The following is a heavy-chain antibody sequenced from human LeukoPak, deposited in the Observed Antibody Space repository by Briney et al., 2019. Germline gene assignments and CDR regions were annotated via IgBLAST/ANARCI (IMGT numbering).Heavy chain of an antibody. CDR3: ARAKYPIDTTNAFDI. V-gene: IGHV1-69*05. J-gene: IGHJ3*02. Sequence: ASVKVSCKASGGTFSSYAISWVRQAPGQGLEWMGGITPIFGTANYAQKFQGRVTITTDESTSTAYMELSSLRSEDTAVYYCARAKYPIDTTNAFDIWGQGTMVTVSS. CDR2: ITPIFGTA. D-gene: IGHD1-26*01. CDR1: GGTFSSYA.